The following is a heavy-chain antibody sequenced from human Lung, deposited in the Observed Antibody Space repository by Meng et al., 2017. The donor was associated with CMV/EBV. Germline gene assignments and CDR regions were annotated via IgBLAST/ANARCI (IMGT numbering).Heavy chain of an antibody. CDR3: ASTTPYCSSTSCYTYFDY. CDR1: GGTFSSYA. D-gene: IGHD2-2*02. V-gene: IGHV1-69*05. Sequence: SVXVSXXDSGGTFSSYAISWVRQAPGQGLEWMGGIIPIFGTAKYAQKFQGRVTITTDESTSTADMELSSLRSEDTAVYYCASTTPYCSSTSCYTYFDYWGQGXLVTVSS. CDR2: IIPIFGTA. J-gene: IGHJ4*02.